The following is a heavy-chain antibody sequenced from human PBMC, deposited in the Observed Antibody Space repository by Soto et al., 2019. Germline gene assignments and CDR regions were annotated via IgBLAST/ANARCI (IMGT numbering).Heavy chain of an antibody. Sequence: QVQLVESGGGVVQPGRSLRLSCAASGFTFSSYGMHWVRQAPGKGLEWVAVISYDGSNKYYADSVKGRFTISRDNSKNTLYLQMNSLRAEDTAVYYCAKGQQWLAPWGQGTLVTVSS. V-gene: IGHV3-30*18. CDR1: GFTFSSYG. CDR2: ISYDGSNK. J-gene: IGHJ5*02. D-gene: IGHD6-19*01. CDR3: AKGQQWLAP.